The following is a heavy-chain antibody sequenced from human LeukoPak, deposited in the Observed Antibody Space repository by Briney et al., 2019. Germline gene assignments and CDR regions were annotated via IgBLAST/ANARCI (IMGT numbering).Heavy chain of an antibody. D-gene: IGHD6-6*01. CDR1: GLTFTNAW. V-gene: IGHV3-15*04. Sequence: GGSLRLSCAASGLTFTNAWMNWVRQAPGKGLEWVGRIASKTDGGTTDYAAPVKGRFTISRDDSKNTLFLQMNSLRAEDTAVYYCARDLYSSSPGGTFYYYYGMDVWGQGTTVTVSS. CDR3: ARDLYSSSPGGTFYYYYGMDV. J-gene: IGHJ6*02. CDR2: IASKTDGGTT.